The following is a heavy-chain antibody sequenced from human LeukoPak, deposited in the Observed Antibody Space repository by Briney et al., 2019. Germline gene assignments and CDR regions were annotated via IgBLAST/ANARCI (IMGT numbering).Heavy chain of an antibody. D-gene: IGHD5-18*01. Sequence: SQTLSLTCTVSGGSISSGSYYWSWIRQPAGKGLEWIGRIYTSGSTNYNPSLKSRVTISADTSKNQFSLKLSSVTAADTAVYYCARVDTAMVGYYFDYWGQGTLVTVSS. CDR3: ARVDTAMVGYYFDY. CDR2: IYTSGST. J-gene: IGHJ4*02. CDR1: GGSISSGSYY. V-gene: IGHV4-61*02.